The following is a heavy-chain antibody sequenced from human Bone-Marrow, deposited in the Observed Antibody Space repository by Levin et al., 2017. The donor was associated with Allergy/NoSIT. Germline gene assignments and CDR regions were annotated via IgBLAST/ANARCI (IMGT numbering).Heavy chain of an antibody. CDR3: TRDPHSSGWYFPLYY. D-gene: IGHD6-19*01. CDR2: IRSKAYGGTT. V-gene: IGHV3-49*03. J-gene: IGHJ4*02. Sequence: GESLKISCTASGFTFGDYAMSWFRQAPGKGLEWVGFIRSKAYGGTTEYAASVKGRFTISRDDSKSIAYLQMNSLKTEDTAVYYCTRDPHSSGWYFPLYYWGQGTLVTVSS. CDR1: GFTFGDYA.